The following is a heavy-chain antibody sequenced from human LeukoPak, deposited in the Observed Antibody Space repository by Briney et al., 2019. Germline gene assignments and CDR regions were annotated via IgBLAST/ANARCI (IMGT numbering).Heavy chain of an antibody. Sequence: PGRSLRLCCAASGFTFDDYAMHWVRQAPGKGLEGVSGISWNSGSIGYADSVKGRFTISRDNAKNSLYLQMNSLRAEDTALYYCAKDIGPYSSGFDYWGQGTLVTVSS. CDR2: ISWNSGSI. J-gene: IGHJ4*02. D-gene: IGHD6-19*01. CDR3: AKDIGPYSSGFDY. CDR1: GFTFDDYA. V-gene: IGHV3-9*01.